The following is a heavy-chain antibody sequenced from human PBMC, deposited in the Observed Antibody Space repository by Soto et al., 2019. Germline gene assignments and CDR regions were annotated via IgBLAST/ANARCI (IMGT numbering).Heavy chain of an antibody. CDR1: GGSISSYY. V-gene: IGHV4-4*07. Sequence: QVQLQESGPGLVKPSETLSLTCTVSGGSISSYYWSWIRQPAGKGLEWIGRIYSSGSSNYNPSLKSRITMSVDTSKNQFSLKLSSVTAADTAVYYCARGLTGSSSWNNWFDPWGQGTLVTVSS. D-gene: IGHD6-13*01. CDR3: ARGLTGSSSWNNWFDP. J-gene: IGHJ5*02. CDR2: IYSSGSS.